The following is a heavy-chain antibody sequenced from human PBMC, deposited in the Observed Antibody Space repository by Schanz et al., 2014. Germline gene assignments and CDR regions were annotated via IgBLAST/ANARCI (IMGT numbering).Heavy chain of an antibody. V-gene: IGHV3-30*04. CDR2: ITYDANYK. D-gene: IGHD6-13*01. CDR1: GFTFSSYA. J-gene: IGHJ5*02. CDR3: ARGRARQLVHWFDP. Sequence: VQLVESGGGLVQPGGSLRFSCAASGFTFSSYAMSWVRQAPGKGLEWVAVITYDANYKYYADSVKGRFTISRDNARYSLYLEMNSLRAEDTAVYYCARGRARQLVHWFDPWGQGTLVTVSS.